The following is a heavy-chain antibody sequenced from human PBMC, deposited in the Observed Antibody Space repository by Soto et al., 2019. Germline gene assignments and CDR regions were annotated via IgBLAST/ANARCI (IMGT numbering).Heavy chain of an antibody. CDR2: IYPGDSDT. CDR3: ARVQRLVRTVDY. CDR1: GYSFTSYG. V-gene: IGHV5-51*01. J-gene: IGHJ4*02. Sequence: GESQKISCRGSGYSFTSYGIGCVRQMPGKGLEWMGIIYPGDSDTRYSPSFQGQVTISADKSISTAYLQWSSLKASDTAMYYCARVQRLVRTVDYWGQGTLVTVSS. D-gene: IGHD6-6*01.